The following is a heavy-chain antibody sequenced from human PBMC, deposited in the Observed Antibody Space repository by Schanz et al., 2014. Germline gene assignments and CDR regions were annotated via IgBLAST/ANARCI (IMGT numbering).Heavy chain of an antibody. CDR1: RYTFNTYG. CDR3: ARDRRRYCSTASCLHDNWFDP. Sequence: QGQLLQSGPEVKEPGASVKVSCEASRYTFNTYGLNWVRQAPGQGLEWMGWISAYTNNTNYAQKVQGRVTMTTDTATGTAYMELRSLRSDDTAVYYCARDRRRYCSTASCLHDNWFDPWGQGTLVIVSS. D-gene: IGHD2-2*01. J-gene: IGHJ5*02. CDR2: ISAYTNNT. V-gene: IGHV1-18*01.